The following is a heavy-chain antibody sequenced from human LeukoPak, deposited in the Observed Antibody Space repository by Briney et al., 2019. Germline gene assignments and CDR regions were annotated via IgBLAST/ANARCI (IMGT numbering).Heavy chain of an antibody. J-gene: IGHJ4*02. Sequence: GGSLRLSCGASGITFSSYSMNWVRQAPGKGLEWVSYISSSGSTKYYADSVKGRFTISRDNARNSLYLQMNSLRAEDTAVYYCAREKLDTRGYVDYWGQGTLVTVSS. CDR3: AREKLDTRGYVDY. CDR2: ISSSGSTK. CDR1: GITFSSYS. D-gene: IGHD3-22*01. V-gene: IGHV3-48*01.